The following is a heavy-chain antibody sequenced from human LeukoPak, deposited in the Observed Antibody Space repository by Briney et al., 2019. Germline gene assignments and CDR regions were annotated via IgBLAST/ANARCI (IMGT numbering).Heavy chain of an antibody. CDR1: GFSFSSYW. CDR3: ARTYYDILTGYSHYYFDY. J-gene: IGHJ4*02. V-gene: IGHV3-7*01. D-gene: IGHD3-9*01. CDR2: IKQDGSEK. Sequence: PGGSLRLSCAASGFSFSSYWMSLVRQAPGNGLEGVANIKQDGSEKYYVHSVKGRVTVSRDYAKNSLYLQMNSLRAEDTAVYYCARTYYDILTGYSHYYFDYWGQGTLVTVSS.